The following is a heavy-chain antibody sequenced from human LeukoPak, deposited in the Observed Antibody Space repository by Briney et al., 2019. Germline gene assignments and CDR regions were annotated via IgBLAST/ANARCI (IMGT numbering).Heavy chain of an antibody. V-gene: IGHV1-18*04. CDR2: ISAYNGNN. CDR3: ARVLYYDFWSGYYTSTPRFDP. J-gene: IGHJ5*02. D-gene: IGHD3-3*01. Sequence: ASVRVSCKASGYTFTGYYMNWVRQAPGQGLEWMGWISAYNGNNNYAQKLHGRVTLTTDTSTSSAYMELRSLSSDDTAVYYCARVLYYDFWSGYYTSTPRFDPWGQGTLVTVSS. CDR1: GYTFTGYY.